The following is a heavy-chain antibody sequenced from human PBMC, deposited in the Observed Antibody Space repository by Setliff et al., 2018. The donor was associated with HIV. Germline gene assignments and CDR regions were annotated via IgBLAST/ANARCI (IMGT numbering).Heavy chain of an antibody. CDR3: ARPRLRGSGAFDI. J-gene: IGHJ3*02. CDR1: GGSIRSYY. CDR2: VFYNGDT. Sequence: PSETLSLTCTVSGGSIRSYYWSWIRQSPGKGLEWIGYVFYNGDTAYNPSLKSRLTISVDTSKNQFSLKLSSVTAADTAVYYCARPRLRGSGAFDIWGQGTMVTVSS. D-gene: IGHD2-21*01. V-gene: IGHV4-59*08.